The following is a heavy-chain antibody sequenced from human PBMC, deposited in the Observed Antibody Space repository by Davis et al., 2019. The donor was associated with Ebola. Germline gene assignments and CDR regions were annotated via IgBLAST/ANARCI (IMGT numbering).Heavy chain of an antibody. CDR1: GYTFTGYY. D-gene: IGHD5-12*01. CDR2: INPSGGST. J-gene: IGHJ4*02. Sequence: AASVKVSCKASGYTFTGYYMHWVRQAPGQGLEWMGIINPSGGSTSYAQKFQGRVTMTRDTSTSTVYMELSSLRSEDTAVYYCARETYSGYGLDYWGQGTLVAVSS. V-gene: IGHV1-46*03. CDR3: ARETYSGYGLDY.